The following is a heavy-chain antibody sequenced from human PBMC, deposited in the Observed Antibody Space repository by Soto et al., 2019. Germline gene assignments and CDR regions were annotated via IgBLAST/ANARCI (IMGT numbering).Heavy chain of an antibody. CDR1: RASDGSSTYT. Sequence: SNTLSLTCTVSRASDGSSTYTWGWIRQPPGKGLEWIGSNYYSGSTYYNPSLNSRVTVSVGTSKNQFSLKLSSVTAADTAVHYCARSDGRYWGQGTLIT. V-gene: IGHV4-39*07. CDR2: NYYSGST. CDR3: ARSDGRY. J-gene: IGHJ4*02.